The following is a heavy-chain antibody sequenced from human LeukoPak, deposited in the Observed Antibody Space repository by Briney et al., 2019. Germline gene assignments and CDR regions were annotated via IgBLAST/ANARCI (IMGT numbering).Heavy chain of an antibody. V-gene: IGHV3-21*01. Sequence: PGGSLRLSCAASGFTFSSYSMNWVRQAPGKGLEWVSSISSSSSYIYYADSVKGRFTISRDNDKNSLYLQMNSLRAEDTAVYYCAAYCSSTSCYRDWGQGTLVTVSS. D-gene: IGHD2-2*01. CDR1: GFTFSSYS. CDR2: ISSSSSYI. J-gene: IGHJ4*02. CDR3: AAYCSSTSCYRD.